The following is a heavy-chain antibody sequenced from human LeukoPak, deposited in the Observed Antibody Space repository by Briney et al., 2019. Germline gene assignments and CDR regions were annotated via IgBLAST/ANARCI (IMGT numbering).Heavy chain of an antibody. CDR1: GFTFSSYA. Sequence: GGSLRLSCAASGFTFSSYAMHWVRQAPGKGLEWVAVISYDGSNKYYADSVKGRFTISRDNSKNTLYLQMNSLRAEDTAVYYCARADIDQYSSSWYKDAFDIWGQGTMVTVSS. D-gene: IGHD6-13*01. CDR2: ISYDGSNK. CDR3: ARADIDQYSSSWYKDAFDI. J-gene: IGHJ3*02. V-gene: IGHV3-30-3*01.